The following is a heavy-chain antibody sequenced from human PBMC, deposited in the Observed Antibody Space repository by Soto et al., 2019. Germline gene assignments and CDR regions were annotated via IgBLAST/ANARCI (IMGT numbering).Heavy chain of an antibody. V-gene: IGHV1-8*01. CDR2: MNPNSGNT. J-gene: IGHJ4*02. D-gene: IGHD3-22*01. CDR3: ARGHNYYDSSGYYGD. CDR1: GYTFISYD. Sequence: QVQLVQSGAEAKKPGASVKVSCKASGYTFISYDINWVRQATGQGLEWMGWMNPNSGNTGYAQKFQGRVTMTRSNSVSTAYMELTGLRSEDTAVYYCARGHNYYDSSGYYGDWGQGTLVTVSS.